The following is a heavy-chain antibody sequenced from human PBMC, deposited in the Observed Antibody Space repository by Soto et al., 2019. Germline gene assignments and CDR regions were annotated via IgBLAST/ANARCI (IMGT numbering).Heavy chain of an antibody. Sequence: TSETLSLTCTVSGGSISSSSYYWGWIRQPPGKGLEWIGSTYYSGSTYYNPSLKSRVTISVDTSKNQFSLKLSSVTAADTAVYYCARQYSSSWGDFDYWGQGTLVTV. CDR1: GGSISSSSYY. J-gene: IGHJ4*02. CDR3: ARQYSSSWGDFDY. CDR2: TYYSGST. D-gene: IGHD6-13*01. V-gene: IGHV4-39*01.